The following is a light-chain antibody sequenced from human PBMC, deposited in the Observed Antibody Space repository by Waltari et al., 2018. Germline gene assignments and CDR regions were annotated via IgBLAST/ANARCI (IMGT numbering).Light chain of an antibody. CDR1: QSISSW. V-gene: IGKV1-5*03. Sequence: DIQMTQSPSTLSASVGDRVTITCRASQSISSWLAWDQQKPGKAPKLLIYKASSLENEVPSRFSGSGSGTEFTLTISSLQPDDFATYYCQQYNSYWTFGQGTKVEIK. CDR3: QQYNSYWT. J-gene: IGKJ1*01. CDR2: KAS.